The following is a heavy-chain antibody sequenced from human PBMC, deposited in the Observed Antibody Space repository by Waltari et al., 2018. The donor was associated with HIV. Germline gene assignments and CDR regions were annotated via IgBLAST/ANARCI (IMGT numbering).Heavy chain of an antibody. V-gene: IGHV5-51*03. J-gene: IGHJ5*02. Sequence: VQLVQSGAKVKKPGESLKISRKGSRYSFNNYSMPWLLHMPGKGLEWLGIIYPGDSDTRYSPSFQGQVTISADKSISTAYLQWSSLKASDTAMYYCARQDCSTASCYPNWFDPWGQGTLVTVSS. D-gene: IGHD2-2*01. CDR2: IYPGDSDT. CDR3: ARQDCSTASCYPNWFDP. CDR1: RYSFNNYS.